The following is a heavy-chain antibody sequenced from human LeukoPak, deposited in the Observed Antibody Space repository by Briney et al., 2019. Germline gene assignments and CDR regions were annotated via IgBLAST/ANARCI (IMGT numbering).Heavy chain of an antibody. CDR3: ARSLRYYDILTGYYPEAFDI. J-gene: IGHJ3*02. CDR2: INPNSGGT. CDR1: GYTFTGYY. D-gene: IGHD3-9*01. Sequence: GASVKVSCKASGYTFTGYYMHWVRQAPGQGLEWMGWINPNSGGTNYAQKFQGRVTMTRDTSISTAYMELSRLRSDDTAVYYCARSLRYYDILTGYYPEAFDIWGQGTMVTVSS. V-gene: IGHV1-2*02.